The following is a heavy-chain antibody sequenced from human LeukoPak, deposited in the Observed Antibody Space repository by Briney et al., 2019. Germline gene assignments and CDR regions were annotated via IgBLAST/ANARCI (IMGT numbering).Heavy chain of an antibody. CDR3: TRDAGATMIVVVIGANAFDI. CDR2: IRSNAYGGTT. V-gene: IGHV3-49*03. Sequence: GGSLRLSCTASGFTFGDYAMSWFRQAPGKGLEWVGFIRSNAYGGTTEYSASVKGRFTISRDDSKSIAYLQMNSLKTEETAVYYCTRDAGATMIVVVIGANAFDIWGQGTMVTVSS. D-gene: IGHD3-22*01. CDR1: GFTFGDYA. J-gene: IGHJ3*02.